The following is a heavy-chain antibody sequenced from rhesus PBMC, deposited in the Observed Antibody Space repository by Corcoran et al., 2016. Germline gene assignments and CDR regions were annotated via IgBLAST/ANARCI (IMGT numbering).Heavy chain of an antibody. D-gene: IGHD1-20*01. CDR3: ARRSWNNVDY. CDR2: IYGSSTST. J-gene: IGHJ4*01. Sequence: QVQLQESGPGVVKPSETLSLTCAVSGGSISDSYRWSWIRQPPGKGLEWIGDIYGSSTSTNYNPSLKSRVTISKDTSKNQFSLKLSSVTAADTAVYYCARRSWNNVDYWGQGVLVTVSS. CDR1: GGSISDSYR. V-gene: IGHV4S10*01.